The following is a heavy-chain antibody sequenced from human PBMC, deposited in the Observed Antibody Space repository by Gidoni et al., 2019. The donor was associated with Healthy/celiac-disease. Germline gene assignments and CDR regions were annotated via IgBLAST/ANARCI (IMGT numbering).Heavy chain of an antibody. D-gene: IGHD6-19*01. CDR2: ISWNSGSI. CDR1: GFTFDDYA. V-gene: IGHV3-9*01. J-gene: IGHJ6*02. CDR3: AKDMRIAVAGTPYYYGMDV. Sequence: EVQLVESGGGLVQPGRSLRLSCAASGFTFDDYAMHLVRQAPGKGLEWVSGISWNSGSIGYADSVKGRFTISRDNAKNSLYLQMNSLRAEDTALYYCAKDMRIAVAGTPYYYGMDVWGQGTTVTVSS.